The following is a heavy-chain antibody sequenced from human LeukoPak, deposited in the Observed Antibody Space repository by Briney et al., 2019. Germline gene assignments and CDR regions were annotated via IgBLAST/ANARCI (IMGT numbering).Heavy chain of an antibody. V-gene: IGHV3-7*01. Sequence: HSGGSLTLSCAASGFTFSSYWMSWVRQAPGKGREWVANIKQDGSEKYYVDSVKGRFTISRDNAKSSLYLQMNSLRAEDTAVYYCARDDPYDSDAFDIWGQGTMVTVSS. CDR2: IKQDGSEK. CDR3: ARDDPYDSDAFDI. CDR1: GFTFSSYW. D-gene: IGHD2-15*01. J-gene: IGHJ3*02.